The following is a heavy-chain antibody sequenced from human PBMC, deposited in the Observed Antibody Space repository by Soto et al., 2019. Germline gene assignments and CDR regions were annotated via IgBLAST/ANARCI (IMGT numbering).Heavy chain of an antibody. Sequence: VQLVESGGGVVQAGRSLRLSCAPSGFTFRNYGMQWVRLAPGKGLEWVAVIWSDGSRRYYAYSVEGRFTISRDNSMNTLYLQMASLRAEDTAMYFWAKDQGYCADGNCYSYFDLWGKGTLVSVYS. CDR1: GFTFRNYG. CDR2: IWSDGSRR. V-gene: IGHV3-33*06. CDR3: AKDQGYCADGNCYSYFDL. J-gene: IGHJ4*02. D-gene: IGHD5-18*01.